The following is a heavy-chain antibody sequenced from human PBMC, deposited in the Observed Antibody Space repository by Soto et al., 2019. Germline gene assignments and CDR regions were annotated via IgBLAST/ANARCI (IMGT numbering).Heavy chain of an antibody. CDR2: IIPILGIA. V-gene: IGHV1-69*02. Sequence: ASVKVSCKASGGTFSSYTISWVRQAPGQGLEWMGRIIPILGIANYAQKFQGRVTITADKSTSTAYMELSSLRSEDTAVYYCASFTTTVTTRHPPAYYYYYYMDVWGKGTTVTVSS. J-gene: IGHJ6*03. CDR1: GGTFSSYT. CDR3: ASFTTTVTTRHPPAYYYYYYMDV. D-gene: IGHD4-4*01.